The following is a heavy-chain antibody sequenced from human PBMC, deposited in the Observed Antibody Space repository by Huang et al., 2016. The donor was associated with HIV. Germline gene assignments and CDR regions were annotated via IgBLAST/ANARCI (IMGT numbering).Heavy chain of an antibody. CDR1: GFTFNKFD. V-gene: IGHV3-30*18. J-gene: IGHJ4*02. CDR2: ISYEGSSK. Sequence: QVQLVESGGGVVQPGRSLRLSCAAFGFTFNKFDMHWVRQAPGKGLEWVVIISYEGSSKYHADSVKGRFTISRDNSKNTVYLQMNSLRVEDTAVYYCAKDGRGSGTYYDYFEYWGQGTLVTVSS. D-gene: IGHD1-26*01. CDR3: AKDGRGSGTYYDYFEY.